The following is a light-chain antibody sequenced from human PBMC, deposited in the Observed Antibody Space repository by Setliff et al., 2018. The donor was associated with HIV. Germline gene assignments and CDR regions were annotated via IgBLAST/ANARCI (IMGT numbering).Light chain of an antibody. CDR2: DVN. Sequence: QSVLAQPASVSGSPGQSITISCTGSSSDVGDYNYVSWYQQYPGKAPKLIIYDVNNRPSGISNRFSGSKSGNTASLTISGLQAADEADYYCVSSTTSSTEVFGTGTKVTV. J-gene: IGLJ1*01. CDR3: VSSTTSSTEV. V-gene: IGLV2-14*03. CDR1: SSDVGDYNY.